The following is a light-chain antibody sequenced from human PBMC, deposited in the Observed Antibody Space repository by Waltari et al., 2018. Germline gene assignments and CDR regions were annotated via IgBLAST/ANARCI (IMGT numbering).Light chain of an antibody. Sequence: SYELTQPHSVSVSPRQTASITCSGHKMGDKFPSWYQQKPGQSPVLVIYQSTKRPSGIPERFSGSNSGNSATLTISGTQAMDEADYYCQAWDTITGGVFGGGTKVTVL. J-gene: IGLJ2*01. CDR1: KMGDKF. CDR3: QAWDTITGGV. V-gene: IGLV3-1*01. CDR2: QST.